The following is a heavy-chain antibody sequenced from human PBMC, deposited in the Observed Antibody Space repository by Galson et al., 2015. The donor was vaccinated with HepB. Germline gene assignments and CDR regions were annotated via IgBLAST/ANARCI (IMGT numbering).Heavy chain of an antibody. CDR1: GFTFSTYA. Sequence: SLRLSCAASGFTFSTYAMSWVRQAPGKGLEWVSALSGGGDSTYYADSVKGRFTISRDNPKNTLYLQMHSLRAEDTALYYCARQRDSGYDLGPLDYWSQGTLVTVSS. J-gene: IGHJ4*02. CDR2: LSGGGDST. V-gene: IGHV3-23*01. CDR3: ARQRDSGYDLGPLDY. D-gene: IGHD5-12*01.